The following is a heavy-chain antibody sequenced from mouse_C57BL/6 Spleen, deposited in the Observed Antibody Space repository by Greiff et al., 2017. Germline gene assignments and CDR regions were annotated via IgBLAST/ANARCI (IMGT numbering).Heavy chain of an antibody. CDR2: INPNYGTT. J-gene: IGHJ1*03. CDR1: GYSFTDYN. D-gene: IGHD2-5*01. V-gene: IGHV1-39*01. Sequence: VQLQQSGPELVKPGASVKISCKASGYSFTDYNMNWVKQSHGKSLEWIGVINPNYGTTSYNQKFKGKATLTVDKSSSTAYMQLNSLTSEDSAVYYCARGLISTRVGDFWGWGTGTTVTGAS. CDR3: ARGLISTRVGDFWG.